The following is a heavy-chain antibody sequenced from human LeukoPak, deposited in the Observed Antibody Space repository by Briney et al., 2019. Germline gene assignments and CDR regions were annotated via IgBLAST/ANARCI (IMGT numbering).Heavy chain of an antibody. CDR3: ARARDY. CDR2: IYHSGST. CDR1: GYSISSGYY. Sequence: SETLSLTCTVSGYSISSGYYWGWIQQPPGKGLEWIGSIYHSGSTYYNPSLKSRVTISVDTSKNQFSLKLSSVTAADTAVYYCARARDYWGQGTLVTVSS. V-gene: IGHV4-38-2*02. J-gene: IGHJ4*02.